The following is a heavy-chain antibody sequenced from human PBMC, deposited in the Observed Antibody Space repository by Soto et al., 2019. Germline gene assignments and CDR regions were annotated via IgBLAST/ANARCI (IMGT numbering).Heavy chain of an antibody. J-gene: IGHJ6*02. CDR3: ATCLVERPSGYDRCYYYGMDV. Sequence: EVQLVQSGAEVKKPGATVKISCKVSGYTFTDYYMHWVQQAPGKGLECMGLVDPEDGETIYAEKFQGRVTITAETSTDTAYMELSSLRSEDTAVYYCATCLVERPSGYDRCYYYGMDVWGQGTTGTVSS. V-gene: IGHV1-69-2*01. CDR1: GYTFTDYY. D-gene: IGHD5-12*01. CDR2: VDPEDGET.